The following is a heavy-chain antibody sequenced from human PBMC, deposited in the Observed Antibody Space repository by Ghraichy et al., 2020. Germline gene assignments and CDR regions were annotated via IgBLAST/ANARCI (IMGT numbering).Heavy chain of an antibody. Sequence: GGSLRLSCAASGFTFSSYAMSWVRQAPGKGLEWVSAISGSGGSTYYADSVKGRFTISRDNSKNTLYLQMNSLRAEDTAVYYCAKEGGDYGFQGFQPNEYFDYWGQGTLVTVSS. D-gene: IGHD4-17*01. CDR1: GFTFSSYA. CDR2: ISGSGGST. J-gene: IGHJ4*02. V-gene: IGHV3-23*01. CDR3: AKEGGDYGFQGFQPNEYFDY.